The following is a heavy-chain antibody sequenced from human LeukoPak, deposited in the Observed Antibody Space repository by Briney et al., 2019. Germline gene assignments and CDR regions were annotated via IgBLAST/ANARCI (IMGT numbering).Heavy chain of an antibody. CDR2: ISGSAGCT. D-gene: IGHD6-13*01. CDR3: AKSPQSNSWYYFDY. V-gene: IGHV3-23*01. CDR1: VFTFSSYA. Sequence: GGSLRLSCAASVFTFSSYAMSWVRQAPGKGLEWVSSISGSAGCTYYADSVKGRFTISRDNSKNTLYLQMNSLRAEDTAVYYCAKSPQSNSWYYFDYWGQGTLVTVSS. J-gene: IGHJ4*02.